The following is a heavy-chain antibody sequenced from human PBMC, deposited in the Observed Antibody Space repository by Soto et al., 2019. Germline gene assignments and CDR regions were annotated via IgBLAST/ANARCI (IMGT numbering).Heavy chain of an antibody. J-gene: IGHJ1*01. D-gene: IGHD3-9*01. V-gene: IGHV5-51*01. Sequence: GESLKISCKGSGYTFSKYWIGWVRQTPGEGLEWMGIIYPGDSNIRNSPSFQGHVALSVDKSRSTAYLQWRSLAASDTAIYFCARARVPLTSYSDATGYSEYFQIWGQGTQVTVSS. CDR3: ARARVPLTSYSDATGYSEYFQI. CDR2: IYPGDSNI. CDR1: GYTFSKYW.